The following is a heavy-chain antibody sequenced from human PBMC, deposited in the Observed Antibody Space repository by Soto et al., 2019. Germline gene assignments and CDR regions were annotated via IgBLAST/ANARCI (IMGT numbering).Heavy chain of an antibody. D-gene: IGHD4-17*01. V-gene: IGHV4-39*01. J-gene: IGHJ5*02. CDR1: GGSISSSSYY. CDR3: ARHGMTTAFRFDP. Sequence: SETLSLTCTVSGGSISSSSYYWGWIRQPPGKGLEWIGSIYYSGSTYYNPSLKSRVTISVDTSKNQFSLKLSSVTAADTAVYYCARHGMTTAFRFDPWGQGTLVTVSS. CDR2: IYYSGST.